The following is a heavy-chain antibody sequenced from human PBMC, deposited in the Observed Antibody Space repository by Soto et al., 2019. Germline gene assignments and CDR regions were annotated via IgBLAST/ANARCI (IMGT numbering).Heavy chain of an antibody. D-gene: IGHD6-19*01. J-gene: IGHJ4*02. Sequence: QVHLVESGGGVVQPGRSLRLSCAASGFIFTTYAMHWVRQAPGKGLEWVAVISYDGNHEYYADSVTGRFTISRDNSKNTLYLQMDSLRADDTALYYCARSSVAGTWGYYFDYWGQGALVTVSS. CDR3: ARSSVAGTWGYYFDY. CDR1: GFIFTTYA. CDR2: ISYDGNHE. V-gene: IGHV3-30-3*01.